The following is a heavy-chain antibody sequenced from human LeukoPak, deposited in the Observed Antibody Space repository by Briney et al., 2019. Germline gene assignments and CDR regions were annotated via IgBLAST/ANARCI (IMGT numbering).Heavy chain of an antibody. Sequence: PGGSLRLSCAASGFTFSSYAMHWVRQAPGKGLEWVAVISYDGSNKYYADSVKGRFTISRDNSKNTLYLQMNSLRAEDTAVYYCARAIVVLPADLFDPWGQGTLVTVSS. CDR2: ISYDGSNK. J-gene: IGHJ5*02. CDR3: ARAIVVLPADLFDP. D-gene: IGHD2-2*01. CDR1: GFTFSSYA. V-gene: IGHV3-30-3*01.